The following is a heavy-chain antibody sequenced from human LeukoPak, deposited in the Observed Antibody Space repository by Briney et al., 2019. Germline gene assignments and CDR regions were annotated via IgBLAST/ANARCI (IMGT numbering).Heavy chain of an antibody. J-gene: IGHJ4*02. Sequence: PGGSLRLSCAASGFTFSSYTMHWVRQAPGKGLEWVAVISYDGSNKYYADSVTGRFTISRDNSENTLYLQMNSLRADDTAVYYCAPSSSGYYVHFDYWGQGTLVTVSS. D-gene: IGHD3-22*01. V-gene: IGHV3-30-3*01. CDR1: GFTFSSYT. CDR2: ISYDGSNK. CDR3: APSSSGYYVHFDY.